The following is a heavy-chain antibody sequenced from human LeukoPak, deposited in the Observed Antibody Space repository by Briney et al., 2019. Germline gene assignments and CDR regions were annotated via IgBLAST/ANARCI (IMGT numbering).Heavy chain of an antibody. CDR3: AKDRDAYTEFYYYYMDV. J-gene: IGHJ6*03. Sequence: GRSLRLSCAASGFTFSDYGLHWVRQAPGRGLEWVALIWHDGSNKYYADSVMGRFTISRDNSKNTLYLQMNSLRAEDTAIYYCAKDRDAYTEFYYYYMDVWGKGTPVTVSS. D-gene: IGHD5-24*01. CDR2: IWHDGSNK. V-gene: IGHV3-33*06. CDR1: GFTFSDYG.